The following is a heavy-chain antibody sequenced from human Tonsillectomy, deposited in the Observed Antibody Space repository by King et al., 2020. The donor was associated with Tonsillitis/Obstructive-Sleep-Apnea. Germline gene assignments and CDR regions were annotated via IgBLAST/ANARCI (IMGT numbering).Heavy chain of an antibody. CDR2: ISYDGSNK. J-gene: IGHJ6*03. Sequence: VQLVESGGGVVQPGRSLRLSCAASGFTFSSYAMHWVRQAPGKGLEWVAVISYDGSNKYSADSVKGRFTISRDNSKNTLYLQMNSLRAEDTAVYYCARDVRNVWFREQDREDYYYYYMDGWGKGTTVTVSS. CDR3: ARDVRNVWFREQDREDYYYYYMDG. CDR1: GFTFSSYA. V-gene: IGHV3-30*01. D-gene: IGHD3-10*01.